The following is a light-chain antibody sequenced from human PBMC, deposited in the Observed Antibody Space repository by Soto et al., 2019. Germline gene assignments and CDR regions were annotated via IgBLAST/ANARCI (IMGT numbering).Light chain of an antibody. CDR2: GAS. CDR3: QQYGNSPKT. J-gene: IGKJ1*01. V-gene: IGKV3-20*01. CDR1: QSVSSD. Sequence: ETVLTQSPGTLSLSPGDRATLSCRASQSVSSDLAWYQQKPGQAPRLLIYGASSRATGIPDRFSGSGSGTDFTLIISRLEPEDFAVYHCQQYGNSPKTFGQGTTLEIK.